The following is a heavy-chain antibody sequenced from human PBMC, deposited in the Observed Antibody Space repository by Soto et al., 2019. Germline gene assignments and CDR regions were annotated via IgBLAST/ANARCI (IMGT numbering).Heavy chain of an antibody. CDR2: IYYTGTA. Sequence: WEPLSLTSPVSTGSVLNSIYYWAWVRQPPGKGLEWIATIYYTGTANYNPSLQSRVTISIDTSKNQFSLNLKSVTAADTAVYYCARNWNLALVPPAYFDSWGQGTLVTVSS. J-gene: IGHJ4*02. CDR1: TGSVLNSIYY. D-gene: IGHD2-8*02. V-gene: IGHV4-39*01. CDR3: ARNWNLALVPPAYFDS.